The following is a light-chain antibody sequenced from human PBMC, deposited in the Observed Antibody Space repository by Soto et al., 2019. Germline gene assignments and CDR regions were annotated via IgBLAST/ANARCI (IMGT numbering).Light chain of an antibody. J-gene: IGLJ2*01. CDR1: SSNIGSNY. CDR2: RNT. CDR3: AAWDDSLSAVL. V-gene: IGLV1-47*01. Sequence: QPVLTQSPSASGTPGQRITISCSGGSSNIGSNYVYWYQQLPGTAPKLLMYRNTQRPSGVPDRFSGSKSGTSASLAISGLRSEDEADYHCAAWDDSLSAVLFGGGTKLTVL.